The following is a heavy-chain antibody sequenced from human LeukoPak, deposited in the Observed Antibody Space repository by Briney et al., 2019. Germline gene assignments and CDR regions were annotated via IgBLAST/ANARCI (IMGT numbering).Heavy chain of an antibody. Sequence: GGPETLLCAACGFTYDDYRMRCPRRSPGEGGVGVADIWYEWSNKYYADSVKGRFTISRDNSKNTLYLQMNSMRAEETAVYYCAKCASGPTAPSGYYYYYMDAWGKGTTVTVSS. CDR1: GFTYDDYR. D-gene: IGHD4-11*01. V-gene: IGHV3-33*04. CDR3: AKCASGPTAPSGYYYYYMDA. J-gene: IGHJ6*03. CDR2: IWYEWSNK.